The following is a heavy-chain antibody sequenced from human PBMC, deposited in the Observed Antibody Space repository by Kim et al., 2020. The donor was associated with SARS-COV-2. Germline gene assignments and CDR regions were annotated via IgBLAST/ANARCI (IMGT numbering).Heavy chain of an antibody. CDR2: IYYSGST. CDR1: GGSISSYY. CDR3: ARARLYYGSGSYYYGMDV. Sequence: SETLSLTCTVSGGSISSYYWSWIRQPPGKGLEWIGYIYYSGSTNYNPSLKSRVTISVDTSKNQFSLKLSSVTAADTDVYYCARARLYYGSGSYYYGMDVWGQGTTVTVSS. D-gene: IGHD3-10*01. J-gene: IGHJ6*02. V-gene: IGHV4-59*01.